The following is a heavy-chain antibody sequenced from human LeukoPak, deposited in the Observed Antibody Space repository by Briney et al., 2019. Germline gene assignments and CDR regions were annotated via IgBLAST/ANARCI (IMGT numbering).Heavy chain of an antibody. J-gene: IGHJ4*02. CDR3: ARDRYCSGGSCYSDY. D-gene: IGHD2-15*01. Sequence: PSETLSLTCTVSGGSISSDYWSWIRQPAGKGLEWIGRIYTSGSTNYNPSLKSRVTMSVDTFKNQFSLKLSSVTAADTAVYYCARDRYCSGGSCYSDYWGQGTLVTVSS. CDR2: IYTSGST. V-gene: IGHV4-4*07. CDR1: GGSISSDY.